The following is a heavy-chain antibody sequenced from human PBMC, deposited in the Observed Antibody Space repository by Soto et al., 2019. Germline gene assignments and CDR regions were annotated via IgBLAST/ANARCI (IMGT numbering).Heavy chain of an antibody. V-gene: IGHV3-9*01. CDR1: GFIFENFA. J-gene: IGHJ4*02. D-gene: IGHD7-27*01. CDR2: IDRNSAGI. CDR3: TKATTGDATFDS. Sequence: EVLLVESGGALVQPGRSLRLTCTASGFIFENFAMHWVRQAPGKGLEWVSGIDRNSAGIDYADSVKGRFTISRDNAKYSVSLQMNSLTPEDTALYDCTKATTGDATFDSWGQGTLVTVSS.